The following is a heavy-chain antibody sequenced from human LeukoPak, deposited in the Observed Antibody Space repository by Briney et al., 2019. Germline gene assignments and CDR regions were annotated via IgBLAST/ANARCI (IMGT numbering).Heavy chain of an antibody. V-gene: IGHV4-34*01. CDR3: ARVYCSSTSCSRAYWFDP. J-gene: IGHJ5*02. Sequence: SETLSLTCAVYGGSFSGYHYTWIRQPPGKGLEWIGYIYHSGSTYYNPSLKSRVTISVDRSKNQFSLKLSSVTAADTAVYYCARVYCSSTSCSRAYWFDPWGQGTLVTVSS. CDR1: GGSFSGYH. CDR2: IYHSGST. D-gene: IGHD2-2*01.